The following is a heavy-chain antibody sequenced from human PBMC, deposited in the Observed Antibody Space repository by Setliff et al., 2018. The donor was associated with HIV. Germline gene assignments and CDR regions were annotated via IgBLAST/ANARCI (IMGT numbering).Heavy chain of an antibody. CDR2: VNPEDGET. Sequence: GASVKVSCKTSGYFFSEFYIHWVQQAPGKGLEWVGRVNPEDGETIYAEKFQGRVTITTDTSTDTAYMELSSLRFDDTAVHYCARSGGGWYNWFEPWGPGTPVTVSS. D-gene: IGHD3-16*01. V-gene: IGHV1-69-2*01. J-gene: IGHJ5*02. CDR1: GYFFSEFY. CDR3: ARSGGGWYNWFEP.